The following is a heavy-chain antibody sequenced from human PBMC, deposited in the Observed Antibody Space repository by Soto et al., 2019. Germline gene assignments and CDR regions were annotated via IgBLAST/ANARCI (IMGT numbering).Heavy chain of an antibody. D-gene: IGHD3-3*01. CDR1: GGSISSYY. J-gene: IGHJ5*02. CDR3: ARETIFGVDNWFDP. CDR2: IYHSGST. V-gene: IGHV4-59*12. Sequence: SETLSLTCTVSGGSISSYYWSWIRQPPGKGLEWIGYIYHSGSTSYNPSLKSRVTISVDRSKNQFSLKLSSVTAADTAVYYCARETIFGVDNWFDPWGQGALVTVSS.